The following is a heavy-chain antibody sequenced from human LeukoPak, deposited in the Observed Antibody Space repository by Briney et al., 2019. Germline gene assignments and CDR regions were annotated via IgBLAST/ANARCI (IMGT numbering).Heavy chain of an antibody. D-gene: IGHD2-2*01. V-gene: IGHV3-30*18. J-gene: IGHJ4*01. CDR1: GFTFSSYG. Sequence: PGGSLRLSCAASGFTFSSYGMQWVRQAPGKGLEWMAVVSYDGSNKYYADSVKGRFTISRDNSKNTLYLQMNSLRAEDTAVYYCAKDRGACSSTSCYYFDYWGHGTLVTVSS. CDR2: VSYDGSNK. CDR3: AKDRGACSSTSCYYFDY.